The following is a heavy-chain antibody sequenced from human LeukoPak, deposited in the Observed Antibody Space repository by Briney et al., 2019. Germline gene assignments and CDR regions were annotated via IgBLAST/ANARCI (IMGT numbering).Heavy chain of an antibody. CDR1: GGSITGKNDY. V-gene: IGHV4-39*01. CDR3: ARHGILTDHSVRF. Sequence: PSETLSLTCTVSGGSITGKNDYWGWIRQTPGKGLEWIGTAFHTGITHYNPSLKSRISISVDTSKNQFSLNLNSVTAADTALYYCARHGILTDHSVRFWGQGILVTVSA. J-gene: IGHJ4*02. CDR2: AFHTGIT. D-gene: IGHD3-9*01.